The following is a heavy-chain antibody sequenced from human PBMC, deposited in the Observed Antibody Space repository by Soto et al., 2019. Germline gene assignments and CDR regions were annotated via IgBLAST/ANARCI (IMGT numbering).Heavy chain of an antibody. CDR2: ISAYNDNT. D-gene: IGHD3-10*01. CDR1: GYTFTSYG. V-gene: IGHV1-18*01. CDR3: ARVSTVWFGAYYYGMDV. Sequence: QVQLVQSGAEVKKPGASVKVSCKASGYTFTSYGINWVRQAPGQGLEWMGWISAYNDNTNYAPKLQGRVTMTTDTSTTTAYMELRSLRSDDTAVYYCARVSTVWFGAYYYGMDVWGQGTTVTVSS. J-gene: IGHJ6*02.